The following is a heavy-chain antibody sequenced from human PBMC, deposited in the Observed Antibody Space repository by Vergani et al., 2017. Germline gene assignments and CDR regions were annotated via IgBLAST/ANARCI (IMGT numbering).Heavy chain of an antibody. Sequence: QVHLVQSGAEVKKPGSSVKVSCKASGGTFNIYSVSWVRQAPGQGLEWMGGITPFFPTGHFAQKFQGRVTITADKSATTVYMELTTLKSEDTAVYYCASPRTAENPPKPLYYFYGLDFWGQGTTVTVSS. J-gene: IGHJ6*02. V-gene: IGHV1-69*14. CDR3: ASPRTAENPPKPLYYFYGLDF. CDR1: GGTFNIYS. CDR2: ITPFFPTG. D-gene: IGHD7-27*01.